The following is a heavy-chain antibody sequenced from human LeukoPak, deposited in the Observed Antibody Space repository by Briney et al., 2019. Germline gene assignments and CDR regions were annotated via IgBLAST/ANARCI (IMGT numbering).Heavy chain of an antibody. CDR2: ISGSGGST. Sequence: PGGSLRLSCAASGFTFSSYAMSWVRQAPGKGLEWVSAISGSGGSTYYADSVKGRFTTSRDNSKNTLYLQMNSLRAEDTAVYYCAKHVLLWFGELLFGWFDYWGQGTLVTVSS. V-gene: IGHV3-23*01. J-gene: IGHJ4*02. CDR3: AKHVLLWFGELLFGWFDY. D-gene: IGHD3-10*01. CDR1: GFTFSSYA.